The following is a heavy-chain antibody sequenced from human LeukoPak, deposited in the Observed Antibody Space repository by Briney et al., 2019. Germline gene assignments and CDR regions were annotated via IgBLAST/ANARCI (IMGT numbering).Heavy chain of an antibody. CDR1: GGSISPDN. CDR2: IYNSWTT. D-gene: IGHD2-8*01. V-gene: IGHV4-59*01. J-gene: IGHJ4*02. CDR3: ARGGKCANGVCPVPTDY. Sequence: SETLSLTCTVSGGSISPDNWTWIRQPPGKGLEYIGYIYNSWTTNYNPSLRSRVTMSVDTSKNQFSLRLSSVTAADTAVYYCARGGKCANGVCPVPTDYWGQGTLVTVSS.